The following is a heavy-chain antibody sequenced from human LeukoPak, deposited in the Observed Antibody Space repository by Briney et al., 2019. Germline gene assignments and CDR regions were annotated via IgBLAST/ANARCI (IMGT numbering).Heavy chain of an antibody. V-gene: IGHV3-30-3*01. D-gene: IGHD1-26*01. CDR1: GFTFSNYA. CDR2: ISYDGSKK. Sequence: QPGGSLTLSCAASGFTFSNYAMHWVRQAPGKGLEWVAVISYDGSKKYYADSVKGRFTISRDNSKNTLYLQMNSLRAEDTAVYYCARDESVYYYKYLDYLGQGALGTVSS. J-gene: IGHJ4*03. CDR3: ARDESVYYYKYLDY.